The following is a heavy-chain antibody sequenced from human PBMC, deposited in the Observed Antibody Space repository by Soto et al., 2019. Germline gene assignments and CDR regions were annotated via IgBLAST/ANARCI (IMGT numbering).Heavy chain of an antibody. V-gene: IGHV3-23*01. Sequence: EVQLLESGGGLVQPGGSLRLSCEASGFPFSSYAMNWVRQAPGKGLEWVSVISGSDGSTYYADSVKGRFTISRDNSKNTLNLQMNSLRAEDTAVYYCARRSSSWYFDYWGQGTLVTVSS. D-gene: IGHD6-13*01. CDR1: GFPFSSYA. CDR3: ARRSSSWYFDY. CDR2: ISGSDGST. J-gene: IGHJ4*02.